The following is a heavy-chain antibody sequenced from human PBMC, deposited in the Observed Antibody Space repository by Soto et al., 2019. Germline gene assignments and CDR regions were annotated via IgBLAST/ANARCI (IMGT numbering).Heavy chain of an antibody. CDR2: IYYSGST. D-gene: IGHD3-16*01. V-gene: IGHV4-59*08. CDR3: ARQGSDYIWGSYAFDI. Sequence: SETLSLTCTVSGGSISSYYWSWIRQPPGKGLEWIGYIYYSGSTNYIPSLKSRVTISVDTSKNQFSLKLSSVTAADTAVYYCARQGSDYIWGSYAFDIWGQGTMVTVSS. CDR1: GGSISSYY. J-gene: IGHJ3*02.